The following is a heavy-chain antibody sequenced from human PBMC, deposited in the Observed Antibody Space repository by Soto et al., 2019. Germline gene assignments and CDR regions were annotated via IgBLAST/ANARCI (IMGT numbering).Heavy chain of an antibody. CDR1: GFTFSNYW. D-gene: IGHD2-15*01. Sequence: EVQLVESGGGLVQPGGSLRLSCAASGFTFSNYWMYWVRQAPGKGLEWVSRINSDGSGSSYADSVKGRLTISRDNVKNTLYLQMDSLRAEDTALYCSARGDCVGGTCYSLAGSFYCYMDVWGKGTTVTVFS. CDR2: INSDGSGS. CDR3: ARGDCVGGTCYSLAGSFYCYMDV. J-gene: IGHJ6*03. V-gene: IGHV3-74*02.